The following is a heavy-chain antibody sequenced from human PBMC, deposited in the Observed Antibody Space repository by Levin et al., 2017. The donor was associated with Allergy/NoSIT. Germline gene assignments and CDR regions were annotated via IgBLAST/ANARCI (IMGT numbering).Heavy chain of an antibody. CDR3: ARATIAATGRAFDI. V-gene: IGHV3-74*01. CDR1: GFTFSSYW. D-gene: IGHD6-13*01. Sequence: PGGSLRLSCAASGFTFSSYWMHWVRQAPGKGLVWVSRINGDGSSTSYADSVKGRFTISRDNAKNTLYLQMNSLRAEDTAVYYCARATIAATGRAFDIWGQGTMVTVSS. J-gene: IGHJ3*02. CDR2: INGDGSST.